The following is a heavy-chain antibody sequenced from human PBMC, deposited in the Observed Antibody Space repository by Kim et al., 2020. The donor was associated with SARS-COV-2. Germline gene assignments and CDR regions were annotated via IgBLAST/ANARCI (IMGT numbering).Heavy chain of an antibody. J-gene: IGHJ6*02. CDR1: GFTFSSYG. CDR3: AKEGESGWYSLAFYYYYGMDV. Sequence: GGSLRLSCAASGFTFSSYGMHWVRQAPGKGLEWVAVIWYDGSNKYYADSVKGRFTISRDNSKNTLYLQMNSLRAEDTAVYYCAKEGESGWYSLAFYYYYGMDVWGQGTTVTVSS. D-gene: IGHD6-19*01. CDR2: IWYDGSNK. V-gene: IGHV3-33*06.